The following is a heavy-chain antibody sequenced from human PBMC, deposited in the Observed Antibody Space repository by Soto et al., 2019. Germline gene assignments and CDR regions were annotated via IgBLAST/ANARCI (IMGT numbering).Heavy chain of an antibody. CDR1: GSLISSSSFD. D-gene: IGHD3-16*01. CDR3: GRVGRIYYYGMDV. CDR2: INHSGST. Sequence: PSETLSLTCTVSGSLISSSSFDWGWIRQPPGKGLEWIGEINHSGSTDYNPSLKSRVTISVDTSKNQFSLKLRTVTASDTAVYYWGRVGRIYYYGMDVWGQGTRVTLSS. J-gene: IGHJ6*02. V-gene: IGHV4-39*07.